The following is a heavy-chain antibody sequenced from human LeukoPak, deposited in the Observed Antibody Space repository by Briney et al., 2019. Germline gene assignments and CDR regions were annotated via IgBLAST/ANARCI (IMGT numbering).Heavy chain of an antibody. J-gene: IGHJ4*02. CDR2: IYHSGST. D-gene: IGHD3-22*01. Sequence: SETLSLTCAVSGYSISSGYYWGWIRQPPGKGLEWIGSIYHSGSTYYNPSLKSRVTISVDTSKNQFSLKLSSVTAADTAVYYCARDGGDYDSSGYYYSCFDYWGQGTLVTASS. CDR3: ARDGGDYDSSGYYYSCFDY. V-gene: IGHV4-38-2*02. CDR1: GYSISSGYY.